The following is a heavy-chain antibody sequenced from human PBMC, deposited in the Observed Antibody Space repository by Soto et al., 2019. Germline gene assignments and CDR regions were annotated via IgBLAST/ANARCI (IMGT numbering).Heavy chain of an antibody. Sequence: SGPTLVKPTQTLTLTCTFSGFSLSTSGVGVGWIRQPPGKALEWLALIYWNDDKRYSPSLKSRLTITKDTSKNQVVLTMTNMDPVDTATYYCAHRPSYSPAVAGTGGLFDYWGQGTLVTVSS. V-gene: IGHV2-5*01. CDR1: GFSLSTSGVG. CDR3: AHRPSYSPAVAGTGGLFDY. D-gene: IGHD6-19*01. CDR2: IYWNDDK. J-gene: IGHJ4*02.